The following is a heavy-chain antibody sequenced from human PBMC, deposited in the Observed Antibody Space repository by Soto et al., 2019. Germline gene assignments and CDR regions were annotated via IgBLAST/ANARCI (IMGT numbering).Heavy chain of an antibody. D-gene: IGHD3-3*01. J-gene: IGHJ6*02. Sequence: QVQLPESGPGLVKPSETLSLTCTVSGGSVSSESHYWSWIRQTPGKGLEWIGYIYYTGSTNYNPSLKGRVTMSVDTSRDQVSVRLRSVTRADTAVYDCSREQYDFGSGSSYYAMEVWGQGTKVTVSS. CDR1: GGSVSSESHY. V-gene: IGHV4-61*01. CDR2: IYYTGST. CDR3: SREQYDFGSGSSYYAMEV.